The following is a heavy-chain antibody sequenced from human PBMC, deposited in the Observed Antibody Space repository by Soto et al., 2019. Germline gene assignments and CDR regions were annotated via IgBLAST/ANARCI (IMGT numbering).Heavy chain of an antibody. V-gene: IGHV3-48*03. Sequence: LRLSCVVSGFMFSDHAMNWVRQAPGKGPEWISRIDESGGTTSYADSVKGRFTISRDNTRDSLYLHMSNLRAEDTAIYYCARDRSLNFAVPPYGMDVWGPGTTVTVSS. J-gene: IGHJ6*02. CDR1: GFMFSDHA. CDR2: IDESGGTT. D-gene: IGHD3-3*01. CDR3: ARDRSLNFAVPPYGMDV.